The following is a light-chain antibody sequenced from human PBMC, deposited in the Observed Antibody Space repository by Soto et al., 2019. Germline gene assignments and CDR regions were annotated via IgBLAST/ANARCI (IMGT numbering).Light chain of an antibody. J-gene: IGKJ5*01. CDR3: QQYGSSPVT. V-gene: IGKV3-20*01. Sequence: EIVLTQSPGTLSLSPGERATLSCRSSQSVSSSYLAWYQQKPGQAPRLLIYGASSRATGIPDRFSGSGSETDFTLTITRLEPEDFAVYYCQQYGSSPVTFGQGTRLEIK. CDR2: GAS. CDR1: QSVSSSY.